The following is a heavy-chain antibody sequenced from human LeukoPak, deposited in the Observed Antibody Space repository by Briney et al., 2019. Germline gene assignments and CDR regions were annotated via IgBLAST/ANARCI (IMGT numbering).Heavy chain of an antibody. J-gene: IGHJ5*02. V-gene: IGHV6-1*01. Sequence: SQTLSLTCAISGDSVSSNSAAWNWIRQSPSRGLEWLGRTYYRSKWYNDYAVSVKSRITINPETSKNQFSLQLNSVTPEDTAVYYCAREELWFGELFTNWFDPWGQGTLVTVSS. CDR3: AREELWFGELFTNWFDP. CDR2: TYYRSKWYN. D-gene: IGHD3-10*01. CDR1: GDSVSSNSAA.